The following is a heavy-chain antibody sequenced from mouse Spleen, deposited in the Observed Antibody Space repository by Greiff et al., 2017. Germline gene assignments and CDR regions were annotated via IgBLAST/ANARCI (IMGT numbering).Heavy chain of an antibody. Sequence: EVQRVESGGGLVKPGGSLKLSCAASGFTFSDYGMHWVRQAPEKGLEWVAYISSGSSTIYYADTVKGRFTISRDNAKNTLFLQMTSLRSEDTAMYYCARTKPGFAYWGQGTLVTVSA. J-gene: IGHJ3*01. CDR2: ISSGSSTI. CDR1: GFTFSDYG. V-gene: IGHV5-17*01. CDR3: ARTKPGFAY.